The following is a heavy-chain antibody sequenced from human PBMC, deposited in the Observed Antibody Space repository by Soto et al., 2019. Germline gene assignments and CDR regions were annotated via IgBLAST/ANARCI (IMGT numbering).Heavy chain of an antibody. Sequence: PGGSLRLSCAASGFSFSSYWMHWVRKAPGKGLVWVSRINSDESSTSYANSVKGRFTISRDNAKNTLYLQMNSLRAEDTAVYYCVRDVTIFGVVIMPRGGMDVWGQGTTVTVSS. D-gene: IGHD3-3*01. CDR2: INSDESST. J-gene: IGHJ6*02. V-gene: IGHV3-74*01. CDR3: VRDVTIFGVVIMPRGGMDV. CDR1: GFSFSSYW.